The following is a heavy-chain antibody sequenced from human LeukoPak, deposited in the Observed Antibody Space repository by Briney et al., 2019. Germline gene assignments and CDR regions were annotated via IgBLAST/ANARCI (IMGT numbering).Heavy chain of an antibody. D-gene: IGHD2-2*01. J-gene: IGHJ4*02. CDR1: GGSIDSSSYY. CDR3: ARAGYDPDYFDY. CDR2: IYYTGST. V-gene: IGHV4-39*07. Sequence: PSETLSLTCSVSGGSIDSSSYYWAWIRQPPGKGLEWIGSIYYTGSTYYNPSLKSRVTISLDTSKNHFSLKLSSVTAADTAVYYCARAGYDPDYFDYWGQGTLVTVSS.